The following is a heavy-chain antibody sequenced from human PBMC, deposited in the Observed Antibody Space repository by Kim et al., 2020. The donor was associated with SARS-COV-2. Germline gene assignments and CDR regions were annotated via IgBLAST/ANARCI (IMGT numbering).Heavy chain of an antibody. J-gene: IGHJ3*02. V-gene: IGHV1-69*13. CDR2: IIPIFGTA. CDR3: ARWGENSDYYDSSGPDAFDI. Sequence: SVKVSCKASGDTFSSYAINWVRQAPGQGLEWMGGIIPIFGTANYAQKFQGRVTITADESTSTAYMELSSLRSEDTAVYYCARWGENSDYYDSSGPDAFDIWGQGTMVTVSS. D-gene: IGHD3-22*01. CDR1: GDTFSSYA.